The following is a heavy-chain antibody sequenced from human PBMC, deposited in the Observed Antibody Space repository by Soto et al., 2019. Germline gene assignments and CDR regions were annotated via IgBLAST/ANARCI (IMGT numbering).Heavy chain of an antibody. V-gene: IGHV3-23*01. Sequence: GSLRLSCAASGFTFSSYAMSWVRQAPGKGLEWVAAISDSGITTYYADSVKGRFTISRDNSKNTLYLQMNSLRAEDTAVYYCAREAALRYFDWPPNWFDPWGQGTLVTVSS. CDR1: GFTFSSYA. J-gene: IGHJ5*02. D-gene: IGHD3-9*01. CDR2: ISDSGITT. CDR3: AREAALRYFDWPPNWFDP.